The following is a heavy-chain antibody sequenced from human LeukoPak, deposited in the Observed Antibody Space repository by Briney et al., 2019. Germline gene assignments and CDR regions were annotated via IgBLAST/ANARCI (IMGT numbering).Heavy chain of an antibody. J-gene: IGHJ3*01. CDR2: IKEDGSEE. CDR1: GLTFSYYA. D-gene: IGHD3-22*01. Sequence: GGSLTLSCTASGLTFSYYATTWVRQAPGKGLECVANIKEDGSEEYYVDSVKGRFSISRDNAKNSLYLQMNSLRAEDTAVYYCARDWLAGNPYHAFDLWGKGTMVTVSS. V-gene: IGHV3-7*01. CDR3: ARDWLAGNPYHAFDL.